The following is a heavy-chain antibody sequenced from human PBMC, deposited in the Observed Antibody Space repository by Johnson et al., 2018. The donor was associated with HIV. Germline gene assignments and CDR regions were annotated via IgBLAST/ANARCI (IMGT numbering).Heavy chain of an antibody. V-gene: IGHV3-64*01. CDR1: GFTFSSYA. CDR2: ITGNGGST. D-gene: IGHD3-16*01. Sequence: VQLVESGGGLVQPGGSLRLSCAAPGFTFSSYAINWVRQAPGKGLEYVSGITGNGGSTYYANSVKGRFTISRDNSKNTLYLQMGSLRAEDMAVYYCARDPLENDYIWGQGAFDIWGQGTMVTVSS. J-gene: IGHJ3*02. CDR3: ARDPLENDYIWGQGAFDI.